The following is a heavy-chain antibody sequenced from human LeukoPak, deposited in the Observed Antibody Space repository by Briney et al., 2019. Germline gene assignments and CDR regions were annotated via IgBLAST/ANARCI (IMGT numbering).Heavy chain of an antibody. CDR3: ASPGGSSRYYYYMDV. CDR2: INTNTGNP. CDR1: GYTFTSYA. Sequence: ASVKVSCKASGYTFTSYAMNWVRQAPGQGLECMGWINTNTGNPTYAQGFTGRFVFSLDTSVSTAYLQISSLKAEGTAVYYCASPGGSSRYYYYMDVWGKGTTVTVSS. V-gene: IGHV7-4-1*02. D-gene: IGHD6-13*01. J-gene: IGHJ6*03.